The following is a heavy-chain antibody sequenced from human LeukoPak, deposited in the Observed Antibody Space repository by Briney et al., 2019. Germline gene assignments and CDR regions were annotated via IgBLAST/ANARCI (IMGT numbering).Heavy chain of an antibody. CDR2: ILSDESST. J-gene: IGHJ5*02. D-gene: IGHD2-2*01. CDR3: AREELGYCSSTSCYDVVNWFDP. V-gene: IGHV3-74*01. CDR1: GFTFSSYW. Sequence: GGSLRLSCAASGFTFSSYWMHWVRQAPGKGLVWVSRILSDESSTTYADSVKGRFTISRDNAKNTLYLQMYSLRAEDTAVYYCAREELGYCSSTSCYDVVNWFDPWGQGTLVTVSS.